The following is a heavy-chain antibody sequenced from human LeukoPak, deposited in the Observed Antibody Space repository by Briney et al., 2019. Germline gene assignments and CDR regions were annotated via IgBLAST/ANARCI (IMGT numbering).Heavy chain of an antibody. V-gene: IGHV3-74*01. Sequence: GGSLRLSCAASGFTFSSYWMHWVRQAPGKGLVWVSRIKSDGSATSNADSVKGRFTISRDNAKNTLYLQMNSLRAENTAVYYCASQVVGAAFDPWGQGTLVTVSS. CDR2: IKSDGSAT. CDR1: GFTFSSYW. CDR3: ASQVVGAAFDP. J-gene: IGHJ5*02. D-gene: IGHD2-15*01.